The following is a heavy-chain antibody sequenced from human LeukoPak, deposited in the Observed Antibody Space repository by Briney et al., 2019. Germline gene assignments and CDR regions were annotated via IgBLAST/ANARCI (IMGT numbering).Heavy chain of an antibody. J-gene: IGHJ6*03. Sequence: PSETLSLTCTVSGGSISSYYWSWIRQPPGKGLEWIGYIYYSGSTNYNPSLKSRVTISVDTSKNQFSLKLSSVTAADTAVYYCARDRGSEYIYADNPAVPYMDVWGKGTTVTVSS. CDR3: ARDRGSEYIYADNPAVPYMDV. D-gene: IGHD5-18*01. V-gene: IGHV4-59*01. CDR2: IYYSGST. CDR1: GGSISSYY.